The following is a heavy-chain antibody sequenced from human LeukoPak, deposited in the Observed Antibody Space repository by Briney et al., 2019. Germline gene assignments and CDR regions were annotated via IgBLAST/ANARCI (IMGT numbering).Heavy chain of an antibody. J-gene: IGHJ5*02. CDR3: ARGRVVPGSEGWFDP. V-gene: IGHV3-30*04. Sequence: PGRSLRLSCAASGFTFSSYSMQWVRQAPGKGLEWVAVISYDGSNKYYADSVKGRFTISRDNSKNTLYLQMNSLRAEDTAVYYCARGRVVPGSEGWFDPWGQGTLVTVSS. D-gene: IGHD2-2*01. CDR1: GFTFSSYS. CDR2: ISYDGSNK.